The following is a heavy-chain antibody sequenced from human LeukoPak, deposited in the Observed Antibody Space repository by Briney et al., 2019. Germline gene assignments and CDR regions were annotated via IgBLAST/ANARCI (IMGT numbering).Heavy chain of an antibody. J-gene: IGHJ4*02. CDR1: GFTFSGYE. D-gene: IGHD3-10*01. CDR3: ARGGGSGSYYNLD. CDR2: ISSSGSTT. Sequence: PGGSLRLSCAASGFTFSGYEMNWVRQAPGKGLEWVSYISSSGSTTYYADSVKGRFTISRDNAKNSLYLQMNSLRAEDTAVYYCARGGGSGSYYNLDWGQGTLVTVSS. V-gene: IGHV3-48*03.